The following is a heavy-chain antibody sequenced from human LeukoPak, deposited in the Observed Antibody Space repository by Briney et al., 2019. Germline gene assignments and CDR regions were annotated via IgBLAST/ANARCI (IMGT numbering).Heavy chain of an antibody. Sequence: GGSLRLSCAVSGFTFSAYAMAWVRQAPGKGLEWVSSIGGSGDTTYYADSVKGRFTITRDTSKNTLYLQMNSLTAEDAAVYYCAKCSSGSYYSSGDYWGQGTLVTVSS. J-gene: IGHJ4*02. CDR3: AKCSSGSYYSSGDY. CDR1: GFTFSAYA. CDR2: IGGSGDTT. V-gene: IGHV3-23*01. D-gene: IGHD2-15*01.